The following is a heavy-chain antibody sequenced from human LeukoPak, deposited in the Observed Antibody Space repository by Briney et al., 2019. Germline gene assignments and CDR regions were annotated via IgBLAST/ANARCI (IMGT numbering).Heavy chain of an antibody. CDR2: ISSSSSYI. Sequence: GGSLRLSCAASGFTFSSYSMNWVRQAPGKGLEWVSSISSSSSYIYYADSVKGRFTISRDNAKNSLYLQMNRLRAEDTAVYYCARDLWYSGYDPPYWGQGTLVTVSS. D-gene: IGHD5-12*01. CDR3: ARDLWYSGYDPPY. V-gene: IGHV3-21*01. CDR1: GFTFSSYS. J-gene: IGHJ4*02.